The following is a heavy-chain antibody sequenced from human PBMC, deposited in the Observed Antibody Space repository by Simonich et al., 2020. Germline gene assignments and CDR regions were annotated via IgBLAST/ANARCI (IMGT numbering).Heavy chain of an antibody. D-gene: IGHD3-16*01. V-gene: IGHV4-34*01. J-gene: IGHJ3*02. CDR2: INHSGNT. CDR3: ARPLGIVWAFDI. CDR1: GGSFGGYY. Sequence: QVQLQQWGAGLLKPSETLSLTCAVYGGSFGGYYWSWIRQPPGKGLEWIGEINHSGNTNYNPSLKSRVTISVDTSKNQFSLKLSSVTAADTAVYYCARPLGIVWAFDIWGQGTMVTVSS.